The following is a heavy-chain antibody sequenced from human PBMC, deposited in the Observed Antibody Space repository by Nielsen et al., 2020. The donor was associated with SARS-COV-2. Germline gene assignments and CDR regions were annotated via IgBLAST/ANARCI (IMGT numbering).Heavy chain of an antibody. CDR1: GFTFDDYA. CDR3: MDV. J-gene: IGHJ6*02. Sequence: LKISCAASGFTFDDYAMHWVRQAPGKGLEWVSGISWNSGSIGYADSVKGRFTISRDNAKNSLYLQMNSLRAEDTAVYYGMDVWGQGTTVTVSS. CDR2: ISWNSGSI. V-gene: IGHV3-9*01.